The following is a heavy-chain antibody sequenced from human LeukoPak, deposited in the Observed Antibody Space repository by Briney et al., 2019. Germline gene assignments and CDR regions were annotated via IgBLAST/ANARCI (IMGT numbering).Heavy chain of an antibody. CDR3: ARYSVVPPADFHY. Sequence: GESLKISCKGSGYSFTSYWISWVRQMPGKGLEWMGRIDPSDSYTNYSPSFQGHVIISADKSISTAYLQWSSLKASDTAIYYCARYSVVPPADFHYWGQGTLVTVSS. V-gene: IGHV5-10-1*01. J-gene: IGHJ4*02. CDR1: GYSFTSYW. D-gene: IGHD2-2*01. CDR2: IDPSDSYT.